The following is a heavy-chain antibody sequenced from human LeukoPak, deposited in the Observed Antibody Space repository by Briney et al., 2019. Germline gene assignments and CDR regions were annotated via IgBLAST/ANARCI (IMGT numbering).Heavy chain of an antibody. J-gene: IGHJ5*02. CDR1: GGSISSYY. V-gene: IGHV4-59*01. CDR3: ARDYRSWFDP. Sequence: SETLSLTCTVSGGSISSYYWSWTRQPPGKGLEWIGYIYYSGSTNYNPSLKSRVTISVDTSKNQFSLKLSSVTAADTAVYYCARDYRSWFDPWGQGTLVTVSS. D-gene: IGHD3-16*02. CDR2: IYYSGST.